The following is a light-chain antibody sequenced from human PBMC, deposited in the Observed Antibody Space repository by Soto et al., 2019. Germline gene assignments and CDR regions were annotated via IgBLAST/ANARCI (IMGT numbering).Light chain of an antibody. CDR3: SSYAGSNNYV. CDR2: GVT. J-gene: IGLJ1*01. V-gene: IGLV2-8*01. CDR1: SSDVGAYTY. Sequence: LTQPPSASGSPGQSVTISCTGTSSDVGAYTYVSWYQQHPGKAPKLMIYGVTERPSGVPDRFSGSKSGNTASLTVSGLQTEDEAYYYCSSYAGSNNYVFGTGTRSPS.